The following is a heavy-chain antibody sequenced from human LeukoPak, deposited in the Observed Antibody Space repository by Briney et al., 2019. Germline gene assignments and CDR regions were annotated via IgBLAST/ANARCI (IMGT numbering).Heavy chain of an antibody. CDR2: ISGSGTRT. D-gene: IGHD3-22*01. CDR3: AKDLYYDGSGYYYDY. V-gene: IGHV3-23*01. Sequence: GGSLRLCCAASGFTFSSYAMSWVRQAPGKGLEWVSAISGSGTRTYYADSVKGRFTISRDNSKNTLNLQMNSLRAEDTAVYFCAKDLYYDGSGYYYDYWGQGTLVTVSS. CDR1: GFTFSSYA. J-gene: IGHJ4*02.